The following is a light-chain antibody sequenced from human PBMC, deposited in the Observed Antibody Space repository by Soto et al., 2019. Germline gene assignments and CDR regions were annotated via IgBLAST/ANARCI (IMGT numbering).Light chain of an antibody. CDR3: SSYTSTSTPV. J-gene: IGLJ1*01. Sequence: QSVLTQPASVSASPGQSITIPCTGTSSDVGSYNLVSWFQQHPGKVPKLLIYEGTKRPSGLSDRFSGSKSGHTASLTISGLQAEDEADYYCSSYTSTSTPVFGTGTKVTVL. CDR2: EGT. CDR1: SSDVGSYNL. V-gene: IGLV2-14*02.